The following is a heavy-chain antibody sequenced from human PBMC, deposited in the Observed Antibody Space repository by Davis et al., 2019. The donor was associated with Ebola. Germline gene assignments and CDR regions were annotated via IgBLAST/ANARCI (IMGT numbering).Heavy chain of an antibody. CDR1: GFTFSNYA. V-gene: IGHV3-23*01. Sequence: PGGSLRLSCAASGFTFSNYAMSWVRQAPGKGLEWVSTISGSGGSTYYADSVKGRFIISRDNAKNSLYLQMNSLRAEDTAVYYCVVSMAREFWSSYYYGMDVWGKGTTVTVSS. D-gene: IGHD3-10*01. CDR3: VVSMAREFWSSYYYGMDV. J-gene: IGHJ6*04. CDR2: ISGSGGST.